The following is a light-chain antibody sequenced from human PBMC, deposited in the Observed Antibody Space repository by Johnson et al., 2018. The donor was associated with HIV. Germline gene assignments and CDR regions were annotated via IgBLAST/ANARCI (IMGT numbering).Light chain of an antibody. CDR3: GTWDSSLSADV. CDR2: GNN. J-gene: IGLJ1*01. CDR1: SSNIGNNY. V-gene: IGLV1-51*02. Sequence: QSVLTQPPSVSAAPGQKVTISCSGSSSNIGNNYVSWYQQLPGTAPKLLIYGNNKRPSGIPDRFSGSKSGTSATLGITGLQTGDEADYYCGTWDSSLSADVFGTGTKVTVL.